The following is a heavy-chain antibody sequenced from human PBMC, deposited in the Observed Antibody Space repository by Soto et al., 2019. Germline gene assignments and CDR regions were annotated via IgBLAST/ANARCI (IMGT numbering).Heavy chain of an antibody. D-gene: IGHD5-18*01. CDR3: AKEVSLGYIVDLGY. V-gene: IGHV3-23*01. J-gene: IGHJ4*02. CDR1: GFTFSSYA. Sequence: GGSLRLSCAASGFTFSSYALSWVRQAPGKGLEWVSGISGDGATTYYTDSVKGRFSISRDNSMGTLYLQMKSLRGEDTAVYYWAKEVSLGYIVDLGYWGQGTLVTVS. CDR2: ISGDGATT.